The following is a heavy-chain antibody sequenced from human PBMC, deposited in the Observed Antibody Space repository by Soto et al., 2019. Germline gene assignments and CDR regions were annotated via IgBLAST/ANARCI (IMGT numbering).Heavy chain of an antibody. D-gene: IGHD5-18*01. CDR2: IYSGGNT. CDR1: GFSVSSNY. J-gene: IGHJ6*02. Sequence: EVQLVESGGGLIQPGGSLRLSCAASGFSVSSNYMSWVRQAPGKGLEWVSVIYSGGNTHYADSVKGRFTISRDNSKNTLYLQMNSLSAEDTAVYYCARDSPWIPYYHYGMDVWGQGTTVTVSS. V-gene: IGHV3-53*01. CDR3: ARDSPWIPYYHYGMDV.